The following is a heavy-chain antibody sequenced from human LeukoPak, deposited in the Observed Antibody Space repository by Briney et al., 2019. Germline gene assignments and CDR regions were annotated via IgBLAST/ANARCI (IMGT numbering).Heavy chain of an antibody. V-gene: IGHV4-34*01. CDR2: INHSGST. CDR3: ARERALRYFDSLLFLFDY. J-gene: IGHJ4*02. D-gene: IGHD3-9*01. CDR1: GGSFSGYY. Sequence: SETLSLTCAVYGGSFSGYYWSWICQPPGKGLEWIGEINHSGSTNYNPSLKSRVTISVDTSKNQFSLKLSSVTAADTAVYYCARERALRYFDSLLFLFDYWGQGTLVTVSS.